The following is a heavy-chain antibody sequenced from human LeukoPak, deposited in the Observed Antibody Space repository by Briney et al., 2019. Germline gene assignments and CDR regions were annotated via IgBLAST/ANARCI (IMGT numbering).Heavy chain of an antibody. J-gene: IGHJ4*02. CDR3: ARPVTGTYAPLEY. CDR1: GFTFSNYW. Sequence: GGSLRLSCAASGFTFSNYWMHWVRQAPGKGLVYVSRINSDGSSANYADSVQGRFTISRDNAKNTLYLEMNSLRADDTAVYYCARPVTGTYAPLEYWGQGTLVTVSS. CDR2: INSDGSSA. D-gene: IGHD1-1*01. V-gene: IGHV3-74*01.